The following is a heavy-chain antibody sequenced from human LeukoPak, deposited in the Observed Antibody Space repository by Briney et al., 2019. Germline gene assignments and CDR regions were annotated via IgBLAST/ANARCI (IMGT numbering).Heavy chain of an antibody. CDR2: IYYVGGP. V-gene: IGHV4-61*01. CDR3: ARLFVPVFGEGPDY. CDR1: SGSVSSVSYY. D-gene: IGHD3-10*01. J-gene: IGHJ4*02. Sequence: SETLSLTCPVSSGSVSSVSYYWSWIRQPPGKGLEWIGSIYYVGGPNSHRSLRSRVTLSVARSRTQFSLKLSAVAAADTAMYYCARLFVPVFGEGPDYWGQGTLVTVPS.